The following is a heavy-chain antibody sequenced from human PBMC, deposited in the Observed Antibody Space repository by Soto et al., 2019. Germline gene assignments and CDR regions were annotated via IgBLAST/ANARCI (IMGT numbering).Heavy chain of an antibody. V-gene: IGHV1-69*01. CDR3: ARDQGLYVDIGMVVDYYGMDV. CDR1: GGTFTSYA. J-gene: IGHJ6*02. CDR2: IIPTFSTT. Sequence: QVQLVQSGAEVKKPGSSVTVSCKASGGTFTSYAISWVRQAPGQGLEWMGGIIPTFSTTNYAQKFQGRVSITADESTSTAYMDLSSLRSDDTAVYYCARDQGLYVDIGMVVDYYGMDVWGQGTTVTVSS. D-gene: IGHD5-18*01.